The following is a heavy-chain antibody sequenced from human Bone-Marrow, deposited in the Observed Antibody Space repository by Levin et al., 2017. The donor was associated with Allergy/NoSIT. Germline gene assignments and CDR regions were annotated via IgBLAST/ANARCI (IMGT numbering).Heavy chain of an antibody. Sequence: ASVKVSCKTSGYNFNTYWIGWVRQMPGQGLEWMGIITPGGSQTLYSPSFQGQVTISADTSLNTAYLQWDSLKASDTAIYYCGSRPKCGGGDCHFWGQGTLVTVSS. CDR1: GYNFNTYW. CDR3: GSRPKCGGGDCHF. CDR2: ITPGGSQT. J-gene: IGHJ4*02. D-gene: IGHD2-21*02. V-gene: IGHV5-51*01.